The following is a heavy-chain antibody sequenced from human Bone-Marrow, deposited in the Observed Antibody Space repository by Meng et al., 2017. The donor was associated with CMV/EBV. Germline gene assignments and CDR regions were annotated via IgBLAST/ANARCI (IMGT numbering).Heavy chain of an antibody. CDR1: GFTFDDYA. CDR3: AREYYYCSSTSCPYWYFDL. CDR2: ISWNSGSI. J-gene: IGHJ2*01. D-gene: IGHD2-2*01. V-gene: IGHV3-9*01. Sequence: SLKISCAASGFTFDDYAMHWVRQAPGKGLEWVSGISWNSGSIGYADSVKGRFTISRDNAKNSLYLQMNSLRAEDTAVYYCAREYYYCSSTSCPYWYFDLWGRGTLVTVSS.